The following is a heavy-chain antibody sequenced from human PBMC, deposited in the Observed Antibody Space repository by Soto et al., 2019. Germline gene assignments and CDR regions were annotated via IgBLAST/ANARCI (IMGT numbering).Heavy chain of an antibody. CDR1: GDSISNDNYY. CDR3: ARTDSPASFYDADADYER. Sequence: QVQLQESGPGLVKPSQTLSLTCTVSGDSISNDNYYWSWIRQPPGKGLEWIGHIYHSGSTYQNPSLKSRLTISITPSKKQFSLNLISVTAADTAVYYCARTDSPASFYDADADYERWGRGTLVTVSS. V-gene: IGHV4-30-4*01. J-gene: IGHJ4*02. CDR2: IYHSGST. D-gene: IGHD3-16*01.